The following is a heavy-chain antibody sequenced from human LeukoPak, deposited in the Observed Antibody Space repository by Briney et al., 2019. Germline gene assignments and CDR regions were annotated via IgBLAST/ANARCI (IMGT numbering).Heavy chain of an antibody. J-gene: IGHJ4*02. D-gene: IGHD3-22*01. CDR3: AIADYYDRSGPSGADYFDY. V-gene: IGHV3-15*01. CDR2: FKPGGTT. CDR1: GFSFTTAW. Sequence: GGSLRLSCGASGFSFTTAWMSWVRQAPGKGLEWVGRFKPGGTTDFAEPVKGRFSISKDESKNTLYLQMNSLKTEDTAMYYCAIADYYDRSGPSGADYFDYWGQGTLVTVSS.